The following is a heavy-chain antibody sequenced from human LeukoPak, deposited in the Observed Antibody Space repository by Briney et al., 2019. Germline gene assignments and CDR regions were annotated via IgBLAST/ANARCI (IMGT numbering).Heavy chain of an antibody. CDR2: MNPNSGNT. Sequence: ASVKVSYKASGYTFTSYDINWVRQATGQGLEWMGWMNPNSGNTGYAQKFQGRVTMTRNTSISTAYMELSSLRSEDTAVYYSARPLGGWLQTFDYWGQGTLVTVSS. V-gene: IGHV1-8*01. CDR3: ARPLGGWLQTFDY. D-gene: IGHD5-24*01. CDR1: GYTFTSYD. J-gene: IGHJ4*02.